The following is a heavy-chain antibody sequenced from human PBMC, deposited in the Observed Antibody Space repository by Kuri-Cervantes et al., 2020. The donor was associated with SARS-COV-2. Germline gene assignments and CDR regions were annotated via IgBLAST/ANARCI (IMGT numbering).Heavy chain of an antibody. Sequence: GGSLRLSFAASGFTFSSYAMHWVRQAPGKGLEWVAVISYDGSNKYYADSVKGRFTISRDNSKNTLYLQMNSLRAEDTAVYYCASLSITGTTQFDYWGQGTLVTVSS. CDR2: ISYDGSNK. V-gene: IGHV3-30-3*01. D-gene: IGHD1-20*01. CDR1: GFTFSSYA. J-gene: IGHJ4*02. CDR3: ASLSITGTTQFDY.